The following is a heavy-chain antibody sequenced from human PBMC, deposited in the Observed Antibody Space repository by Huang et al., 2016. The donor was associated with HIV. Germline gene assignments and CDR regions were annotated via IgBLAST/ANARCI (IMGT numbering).Heavy chain of an antibody. V-gene: IGHV4-34*02. CDR1: GGSFTGNY. Sequence: QMQLQQRGAGLLKPSETLSLTCGVSGGSFTGNYLTWIRQAPGKGLEWIGEVNASGATNYTPSLNGRVTISLDKSNRELSLDLRSVTAADTAVYYCARQWTILEWLLGLDVWGQGTTVIVSS. J-gene: IGHJ6*02. CDR3: ARQWTILEWLLGLDV. D-gene: IGHD3-3*01. CDR2: VNASGAT.